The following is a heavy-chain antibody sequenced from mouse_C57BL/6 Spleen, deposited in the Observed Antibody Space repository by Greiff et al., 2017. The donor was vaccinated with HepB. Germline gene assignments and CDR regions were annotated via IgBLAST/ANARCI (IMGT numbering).Heavy chain of an antibody. V-gene: IGHV14-4*01. D-gene: IGHD4-1*01. CDR1: GFNIKDDY. CDR2: IDPENGDT. J-gene: IGHJ4*01. CDR3: TTTGNDLYAMDY. Sequence: VQLQQSGAELVRPGASVKLSCTASGFNIKDDYMHWVKQRPEQGLEWIGWIDPENGDTEYASKFQGKATITADTSSNTAYLQLSSLTSEDTAVYYCTTTGNDLYAMDYWGQGTSVTVSS.